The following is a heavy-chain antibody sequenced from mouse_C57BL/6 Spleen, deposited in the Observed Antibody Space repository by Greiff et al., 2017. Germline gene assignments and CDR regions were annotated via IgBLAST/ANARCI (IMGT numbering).Heavy chain of an antibody. CDR1: GYTFTSYW. CDR2: INPSSGYT. J-gene: IGHJ1*03. Sequence: QVQLQQSGAELAKPGASVKLSCKASGYTFTSYWMHWVQQRPGQGLEWIGYINPSSGYTKYNQKFKDKATLTADKSSRTAYMQLSSLTYEYSAVYYCAREDGSSHWYFDVWGTGTTVTRSS. CDR3: AREDGSSHWYFDV. D-gene: IGHD1-1*01. V-gene: IGHV1-7*01.